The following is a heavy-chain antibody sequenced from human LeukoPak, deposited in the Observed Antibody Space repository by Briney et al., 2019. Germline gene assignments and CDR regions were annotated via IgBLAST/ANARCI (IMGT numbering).Heavy chain of an antibody. CDR1: GFTFSSYA. CDR3: ARGPDIVVVPAAIGDY. J-gene: IGHJ4*02. V-gene: IGHV3-30-3*01. D-gene: IGHD2-2*01. Sequence: GGSLRLSCAASGFTFSSYAMRWVRQAPGKGLEWVAVISYDGSNKYYADSVKGRFTISRDNSKNTLYLQMNSLRAEDTAVYYCARGPDIVVVPAAIGDYWGQGTLVTVSS. CDR2: ISYDGSNK.